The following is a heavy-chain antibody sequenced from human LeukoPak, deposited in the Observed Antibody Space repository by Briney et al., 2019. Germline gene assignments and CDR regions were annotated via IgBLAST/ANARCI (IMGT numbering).Heavy chain of an antibody. Sequence: PGRSLRLSCAASGFTFSTYFMHWVRQAPGKGLEWVAVIAGDGSHTFYVESVKGRFTISRDNSKNTLYLQMNSLRAEDTAVYFCARERQDTIVHSGAFDIWGQGTIVTVSS. J-gene: IGHJ3*02. CDR1: GFTFSTYF. CDR2: IAGDGSHT. CDR3: ARERQDTIVHSGAFDI. D-gene: IGHD3-10*01. V-gene: IGHV3-30-3*01.